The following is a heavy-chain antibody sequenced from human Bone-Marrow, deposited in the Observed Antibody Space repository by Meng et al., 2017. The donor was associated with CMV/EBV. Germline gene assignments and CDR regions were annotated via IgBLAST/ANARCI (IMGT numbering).Heavy chain of an antibody. Sequence: GSLRLSCTVSGGSISSYYWSWIRQPPGKGLEWIGYIYYSGSTNYNPSLKSRVTISVDTSKNQFSLKLSSVTAADTAVYYCAREVRKRWLQLHYFDYWGQGTLVTFSS. V-gene: IGHV4-59*01. CDR3: AREVRKRWLQLHYFDY. CDR1: GGSISSYY. D-gene: IGHD5-24*01. J-gene: IGHJ4*02. CDR2: IYYSGST.